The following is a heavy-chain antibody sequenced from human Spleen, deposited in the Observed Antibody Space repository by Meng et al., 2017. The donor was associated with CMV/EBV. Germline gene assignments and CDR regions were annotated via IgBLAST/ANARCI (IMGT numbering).Heavy chain of an antibody. Sequence: SETLSLTCTVSGGSISSINYYWAWIRQPPGKGLDWIGSIYYSGSTYYNSSLKSRGTISVDTSKNQFSLKLSSVTAADTAVYYCAREDYSLNYYYYGMDVWGQGTTVTVSS. CDR3: AREDYSLNYYYYGMDV. CDR2: IYYSGST. J-gene: IGHJ6*02. D-gene: IGHD4-11*01. CDR1: GGSISSINYY. V-gene: IGHV4-39*07.